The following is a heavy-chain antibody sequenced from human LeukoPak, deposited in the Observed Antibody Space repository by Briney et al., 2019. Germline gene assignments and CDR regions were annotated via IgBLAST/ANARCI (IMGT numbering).Heavy chain of an antibody. D-gene: IGHD3-10*01. V-gene: IGHV3-23*01. Sequence: GGSLRLSCAASGFTFSTNHMTWVRQAPGKGLEWVSGIRAAGVRTYYADSVKGRFTISRDNSKNTLYLQMNSLRAEDTAVYYCAKYKGGSGLPFGYWGQGTLVTVSS. CDR1: GFTFSTNH. J-gene: IGHJ4*02. CDR3: AKYKGGSGLPFGY. CDR2: IRAAGVRT.